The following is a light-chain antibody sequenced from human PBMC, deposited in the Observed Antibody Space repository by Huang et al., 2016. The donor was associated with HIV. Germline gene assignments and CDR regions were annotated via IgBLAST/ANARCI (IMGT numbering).Light chain of an antibody. CDR1: QSVLDSSNNKNY. Sequence: DIVMTQSPDSLAVSLGERATINCKSSQSVLDSSNNKNYLSWYQQTPGQPPKLLIYWASTRESGVPDRFSGSGSGTDFTLTISSLQAEDVAVYYCQQSYSTPQTFGQGTKVEIK. J-gene: IGKJ1*01. CDR2: WAS. CDR3: QQSYSTPQT. V-gene: IGKV4-1*01.